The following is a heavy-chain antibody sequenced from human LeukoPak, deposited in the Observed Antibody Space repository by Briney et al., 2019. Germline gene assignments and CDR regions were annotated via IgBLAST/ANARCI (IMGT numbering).Heavy chain of an antibody. D-gene: IGHD2-21*02. J-gene: IGHJ6*03. Sequence: GASVKVPCKASGYTLTSNYIHWVRQAPGQGLEWMGIINPSGGSTTYAQKFQGRVTMTRDTSTSTVYMELTSLRSEDTAVYYCAKGRSDFFAYYYYLDVWGKGTTVTVSS. CDR3: AKGRSDFFAYYYYLDV. CDR1: GYTLTSNY. V-gene: IGHV1-46*03. CDR2: INPSGGST.